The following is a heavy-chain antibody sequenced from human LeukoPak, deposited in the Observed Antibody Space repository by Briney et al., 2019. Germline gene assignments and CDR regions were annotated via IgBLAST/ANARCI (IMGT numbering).Heavy chain of an antibody. Sequence: SETLSLTCTVSGGSISNYYWSWIRQPPGKGLEWISYIYYSGSTNYNPSLKSRVTISVDTSKKQFSLKLSSVTAADTAVYYCARDLGSMVRGYFGVDYWGQGSLVTVSP. CDR2: IYYSGST. CDR3: ARDLGSMVRGYFGVDY. V-gene: IGHV4-59*01. D-gene: IGHD3-10*01. J-gene: IGHJ4*02. CDR1: GGSISNYY.